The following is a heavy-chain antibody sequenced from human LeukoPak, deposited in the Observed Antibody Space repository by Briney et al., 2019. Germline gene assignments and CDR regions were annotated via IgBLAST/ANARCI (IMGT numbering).Heavy chain of an antibody. V-gene: IGHV1-2*02. CDR2: INPDSGGT. CDR1: GYTFTGYY. Sequence: ASVKVSCKASGYTFTGYYMHWVRRAPGQGLEWVGWINPDSGGTNYAQKLQGRVTMTTDTSTSTAYMELRSLRSDDTAVYYCARGQPGIAPMYYMDVWGKGTTVTVSS. CDR3: ARGQPGIAPMYYMDV. J-gene: IGHJ6*03. D-gene: IGHD6-13*01.